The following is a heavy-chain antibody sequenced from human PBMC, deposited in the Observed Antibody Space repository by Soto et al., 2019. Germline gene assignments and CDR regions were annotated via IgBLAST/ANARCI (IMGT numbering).Heavy chain of an antibody. CDR3: AKILSQTTNYRYRMYV. D-gene: IGHD3-16*02. J-gene: IGHJ6*02. V-gene: IGHV3-23*01. CDR1: AFMFTTYD. Sequence: RGPLRLSCAAAAFMFTTYDMVCVRQAPRKGLEAFASISGGGYRDYYADSVKGQFTVSRDNSKNTLYLQMRSLRAADSSFYYCAKILSQTTNYRYRMYVCGQGTKVSVCS. CDR2: ISGGGYRD.